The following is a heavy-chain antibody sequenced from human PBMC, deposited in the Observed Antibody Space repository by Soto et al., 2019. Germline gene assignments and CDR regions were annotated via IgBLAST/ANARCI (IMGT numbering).Heavy chain of an antibody. J-gene: IGHJ3*02. Sequence: PGGSLRLSCAASGFPFSNAWMSWVRQAPWKGLEWVGRIKSKTDGGTTDYAAPVKGRFTISRDDSKNTLYLQMNSLKTEDTAVYYCTTDLVVPADRGPDAFDIWGQGTMVTVSS. CDR1: GFPFSNAW. V-gene: IGHV3-15*01. CDR3: TTDLVVPADRGPDAFDI. CDR2: IKSKTDGGTT. D-gene: IGHD2-2*01.